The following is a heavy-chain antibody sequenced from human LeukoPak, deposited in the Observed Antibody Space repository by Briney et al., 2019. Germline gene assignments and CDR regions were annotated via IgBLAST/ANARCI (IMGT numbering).Heavy chain of an antibody. Sequence: SETLSLTCTVSGGSVSSGSYYWSWIRQPPGTGLEWVGYIYYSGSTNYNPFLKSRVTISVDTSKNQFSLKLSSVTAADTAVYYCARAFSSSWLEARWFDPWGQGTLVTVSS. CDR1: GGSVSSGSYY. CDR2: IYYSGST. D-gene: IGHD6-13*01. V-gene: IGHV4-61*01. J-gene: IGHJ5*02. CDR3: ARAFSSSWLEARWFDP.